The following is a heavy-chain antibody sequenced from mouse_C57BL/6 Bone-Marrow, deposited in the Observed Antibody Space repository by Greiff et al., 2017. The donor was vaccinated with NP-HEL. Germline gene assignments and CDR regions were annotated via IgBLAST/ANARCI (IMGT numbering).Heavy chain of an antibody. Sequence: EVQLQQSGAELVRPGASVKLSCTASGFNIKDDYMHWVKQRPEQGLEWIGWIDPENGYTEYASKFQGKATITADTSSNTAYLQLSSLTSEDTAVDYCAVWLLRFAYWGQGTLVTVSA. CDR2: IDPENGYT. J-gene: IGHJ3*01. D-gene: IGHD2-3*01. V-gene: IGHV14-4*01. CDR3: AVWLLRFAY. CDR1: GFNIKDDY.